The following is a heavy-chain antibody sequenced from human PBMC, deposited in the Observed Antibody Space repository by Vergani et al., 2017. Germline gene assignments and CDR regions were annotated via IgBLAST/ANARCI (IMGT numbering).Heavy chain of an antibody. D-gene: IGHD1-1*01. V-gene: IGHV4-59*08. CDR1: GGSISSYY. CDR3: ARLLLDYCYFDL. CDR2: IFYSGST. Sequence: QVQLQESGPGLVKPSETLSLTCTVSGGSISSYYWRWIRQPPGKGLEWIGFIFYSGSTNYNPSLERRVTISVATSKNQFSLRLSSVTAADTAVYYCARLLLDYCYFDLWGRGTLVTV. J-gene: IGHJ2*01.